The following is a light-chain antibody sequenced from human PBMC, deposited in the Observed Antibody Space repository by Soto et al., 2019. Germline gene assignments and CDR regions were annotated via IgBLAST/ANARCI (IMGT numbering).Light chain of an antibody. V-gene: IGKV4-1*01. CDR1: QNLLFSSNNKNS. CDR3: QQYHTTPNT. CDR2: WAS. Sequence: DVVMTQSPDSLAVSLGERAAINCKSSQNLLFSSNNKNSLAWYQQKPGQPTKLLIYWASTRESGAPDRFSGSGSGRDFTLTISSLQAEDVAVYYCQQYHTTPNTCGQGTKVEIK. J-gene: IGKJ2*01.